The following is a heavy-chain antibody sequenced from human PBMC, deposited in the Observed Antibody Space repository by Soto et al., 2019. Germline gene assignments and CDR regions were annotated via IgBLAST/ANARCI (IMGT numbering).Heavy chain of an antibody. Sequence: QVQLQESGPGLVKPSETLSLTCTVSGGSISSYYWSWIRQPPGKGLEWIGYIYYSGSTNYNPSLKSRVTISVDTSKNQFSLKLSSVTAADTAVYYCASEIVARDGQWFQHWGQGTLVTVSS. D-gene: IGHD6-19*01. V-gene: IGHV4-59*01. CDR1: GGSISSYY. CDR3: ASEIVARDGQWFQH. CDR2: IYYSGST. J-gene: IGHJ1*01.